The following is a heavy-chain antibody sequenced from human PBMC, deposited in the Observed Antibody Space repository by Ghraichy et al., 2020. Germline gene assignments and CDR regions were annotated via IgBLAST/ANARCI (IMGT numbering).Heavy chain of an antibody. CDR1: GFTYATYA. CDR2: ASATGGAT. Sequence: GSLRLSCVASGFTYATYAMSWVHQAPGKGLEWVSAASATGGATYYADSVKGRFTISRDNSKHTLNLQMNSLRVEDTAVYYCAKWLKSGYYVVDYWGPGTLVTVST. CDR3: AKWLKSGYYVVDY. V-gene: IGHV3-23*01. J-gene: IGHJ4*02. D-gene: IGHD3-3*01.